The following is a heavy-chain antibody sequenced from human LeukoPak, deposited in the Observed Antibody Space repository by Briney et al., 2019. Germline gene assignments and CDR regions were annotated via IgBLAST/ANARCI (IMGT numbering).Heavy chain of an antibody. V-gene: IGHV1-8*01. CDR1: GFTFTSYD. Sequence: ASVKVSCKASGFTFTSYDINWVRQATGQGLEWLGWMNANTGNTGYAQKFQGRVTMTRDTSITTAYMDLSSLRSEDTAVYYCAREETYYYDSSGPFDYWGQGTLVTVSS. D-gene: IGHD3-22*01. J-gene: IGHJ4*02. CDR2: MNANTGNT. CDR3: AREETYYYDSSGPFDY.